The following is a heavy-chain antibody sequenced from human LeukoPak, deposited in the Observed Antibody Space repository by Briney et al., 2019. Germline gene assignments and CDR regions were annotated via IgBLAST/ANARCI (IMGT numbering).Heavy chain of an antibody. CDR3: ASEGSSSSAFDY. V-gene: IGHV4-59*01. D-gene: IGHD6-13*01. Sequence: SETLSLTCTVSGGSISRYYWSWIRQPPGKGLEWIGYIYYSGSTNYNPSLKSRVTISVDTSKNQFSLKLSSVTAADTAVYYCASEGSSSSAFDYWGQGTLVTVSS. J-gene: IGHJ4*02. CDR2: IYYSGST. CDR1: GGSISRYY.